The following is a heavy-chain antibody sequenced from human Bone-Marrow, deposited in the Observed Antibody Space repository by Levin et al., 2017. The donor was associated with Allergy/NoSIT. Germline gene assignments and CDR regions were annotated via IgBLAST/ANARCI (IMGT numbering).Heavy chain of an antibody. CDR2: IRNKADGATV. J-gene: IGHJ4*02. Sequence: GGSLRLSCAASGFTFSDHYMDWVRQAPGKGLEWVGRIRNKADGATVEYAASVKGRFTISRDDSNNSLFLQMTSLKTEDTAVYYCARPGYSSGEVDFWGQGTLVTVSS. CDR3: ARPGYSSGEVDF. CDR1: GFTFSDHY. V-gene: IGHV3-72*01. D-gene: IGHD6-19*01.